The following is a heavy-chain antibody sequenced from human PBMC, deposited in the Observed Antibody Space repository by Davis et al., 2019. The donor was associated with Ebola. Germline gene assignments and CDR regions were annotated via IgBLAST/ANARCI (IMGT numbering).Heavy chain of an antibody. CDR3: ARRTVFGGVITFDY. V-gene: IGHV4-39*01. CDR2: IYYSGST. Sequence: PSETLSLTCTVSGGSISSSSYYWGWIRQPPGKGLEWIGSIYYSGSTYYNPSLKSRVTISVDTSKNQFSLKLSSVTAADTAVYYCARRTVFGGVITFDYWGQGTLVTVSS. CDR1: GGSISSSSYY. J-gene: IGHJ4*02. D-gene: IGHD3-16*02.